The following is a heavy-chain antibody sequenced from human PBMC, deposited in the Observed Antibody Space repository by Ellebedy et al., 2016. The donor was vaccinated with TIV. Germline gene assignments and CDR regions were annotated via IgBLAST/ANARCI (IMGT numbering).Heavy chain of an antibody. J-gene: IGHJ4*02. Sequence: GESLKISCTASGFTFNNAWMSWVRQAPGKGPEWVGRIKSTTDGGTADYAASVNGRFTVSRDDSKSTVCLHMNSLKPEDTGTYYCTTTSDFAYPYYFDDWGQGTLVTVSS. V-gene: IGHV3-15*01. CDR1: GFTFNNAW. CDR2: IKSTTDGGTA. D-gene: IGHD3-16*01. CDR3: TTTSDFAYPYYFDD.